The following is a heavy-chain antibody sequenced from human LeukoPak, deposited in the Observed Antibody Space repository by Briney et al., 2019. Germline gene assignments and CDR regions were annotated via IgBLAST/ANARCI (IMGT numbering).Heavy chain of an antibody. J-gene: IGHJ3*02. D-gene: IGHD2-2*01. CDR1: GFTVSTNY. V-gene: IGHV3-48*03. CDR2: ISSSGSTI. Sequence: GGSLRLSCAASGFTVSTNYMNWVRQAPGKGLEWVSYISSSGSTIYYADSVKGRFTISRDNAKSSLYLQMHRLRAEDTAVYYCARASYRYCSSTSCYAGAFDIWGQGTMVTVCS. CDR3: ARASYRYCSSTSCYAGAFDI.